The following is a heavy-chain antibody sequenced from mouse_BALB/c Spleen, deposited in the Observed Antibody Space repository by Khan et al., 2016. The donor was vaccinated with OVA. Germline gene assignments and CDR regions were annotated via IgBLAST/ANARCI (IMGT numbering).Heavy chain of an antibody. Sequence: EVELVESGGDLVKPEGSLKLSCAASGFTFSTYGMSWVRQTPDKRLEWVATISSGGSYTYYPDSVQGRFTISRDNAKNTLYLQMSRLKSEDTAMFYCARLAYYYDSEGFAYWGQGTLVTVSA. V-gene: IGHV5-6*01. D-gene: IGHD1-1*01. CDR1: GFTFSTYG. CDR2: ISSGGSYT. CDR3: ARLAYYYDSEGFAY. J-gene: IGHJ3*01.